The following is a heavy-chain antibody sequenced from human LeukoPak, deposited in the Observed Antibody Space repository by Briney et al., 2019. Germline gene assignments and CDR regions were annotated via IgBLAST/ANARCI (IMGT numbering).Heavy chain of an antibody. Sequence: PSETLSLTCTVSGGSISSSSYYWGWIRQPPGKGLEWIGSIYYSGSTYYNPSLKSRVTISVDTSKNQFSLKLSSVTAADTAVYYCARVWGDIVVVPAAVGQVEYYYYYMDVWGKGTTVTVSS. CDR2: IYYSGST. J-gene: IGHJ6*03. V-gene: IGHV4-39*07. CDR1: GGSISSSSYY. CDR3: ARVWGDIVVVPAAVGQVEYYYYYMDV. D-gene: IGHD2-2*01.